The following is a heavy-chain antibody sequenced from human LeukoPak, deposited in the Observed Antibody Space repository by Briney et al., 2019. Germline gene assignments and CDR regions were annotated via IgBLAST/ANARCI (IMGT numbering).Heavy chain of an antibody. Sequence: ASVTVSCKVSGYTLTELSMHWVRQAPGKGREWMGGFDPEGGETIYAQKFQGRVTMTEDTSTDTAYMELSSLRSEDTAVYYCATGGSDETFRFDYWGQGTLVTVSS. CDR2: FDPEGGET. J-gene: IGHJ4*02. V-gene: IGHV1-24*01. CDR1: GYTLTELS. CDR3: ATGGSDETFRFDY. D-gene: IGHD3-16*01.